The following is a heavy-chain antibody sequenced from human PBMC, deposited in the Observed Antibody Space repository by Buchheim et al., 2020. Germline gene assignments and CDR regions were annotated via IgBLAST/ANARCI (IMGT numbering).Heavy chain of an antibody. CDR1: GFTFSSYG. CDR2: IWYDGSNK. Sequence: QVQLVESGGGVVQPGRSLRLSCAASGFTFSSYGMHWVRQAPGKGLEWVAVIWYDGSNKYYADSVKGRFTISRDNSKNTLYLQMNSLRAEDTAVYYCARKNGYSSSWYRDYYYGMDVWGQGTT. D-gene: IGHD6-13*01. V-gene: IGHV3-33*01. CDR3: ARKNGYSSSWYRDYYYGMDV. J-gene: IGHJ6*02.